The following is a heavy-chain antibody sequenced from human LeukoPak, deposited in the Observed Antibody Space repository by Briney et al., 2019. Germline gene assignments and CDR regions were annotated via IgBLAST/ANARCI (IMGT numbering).Heavy chain of an antibody. V-gene: IGHV4-31*03. CDR3: AREVYSYGDYYFDY. J-gene: IGHJ4*02. CDR1: GGSISSGGYY. D-gene: IGHD5-18*01. CDR2: IYYSGST. Sequence: PSQTLSLTCTVSGGSISSGGYYWSWIRQHPAKGLEWIGYIYYSGSTYYNPSLKSRVTISVDTSKNQFSLKLSSVTAADTAVYYCAREVYSYGDYYFDYWGQGTLVTVSS.